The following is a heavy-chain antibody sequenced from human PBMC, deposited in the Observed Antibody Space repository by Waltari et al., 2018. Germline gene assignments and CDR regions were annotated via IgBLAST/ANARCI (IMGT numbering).Heavy chain of an antibody. CDR3: ARSCSNSGCLYFDS. J-gene: IGHJ4*02. D-gene: IGHD5-12*01. CDR2: VYPGDSDT. Sequence: EVQLEQSGVEVKETGGSLTISCRGAGAFFTNYCIGWWRQMPGKGLEWMGIVYPGDSDTRYSPSFEGQVTISVDKSINTAYLQWNSLTASDTALYYCARSCSNSGCLYFDSWGQGTVVTVSS. CDR1: GAFFTNYC. V-gene: IGHV5-51*03.